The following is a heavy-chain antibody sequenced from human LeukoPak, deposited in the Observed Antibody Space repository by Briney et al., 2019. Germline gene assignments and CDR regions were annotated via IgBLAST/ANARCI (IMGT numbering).Heavy chain of an antibody. J-gene: IGHJ4*02. Sequence: GGSLRLSCAASGFTFSSYAMHWVRQAPGKGLEYVSVISSYGYSTYYANSVKGRFTISRDNSKNTLYLQMGSLRAEDMAVYFCARYCNGVTCYSGYDYWGQGTLVTVSS. CDR3: ARYCNGVTCYSGYDY. CDR1: GFTFSSYA. D-gene: IGHD2-15*01. V-gene: IGHV3-64*01. CDR2: ISSYGYST.